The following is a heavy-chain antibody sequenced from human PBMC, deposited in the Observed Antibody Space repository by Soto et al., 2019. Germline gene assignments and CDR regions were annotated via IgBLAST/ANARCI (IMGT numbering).Heavy chain of an antibody. Sequence: HSQTLSLTCAISGDSVSSNSAAWNWIRQSPSRGLEWLGRTYYRSKWYNDYAVSVKSRITINPDTSKNQFSLQLNSVTPEDTTVYYCAREPGGRQLWLQHFDYWGQGTLVTVSS. V-gene: IGHV6-1*01. CDR2: TYYRSKWYN. D-gene: IGHD5-18*01. CDR3: AREPGGRQLWLQHFDY. J-gene: IGHJ4*02. CDR1: GDSVSSNSAA.